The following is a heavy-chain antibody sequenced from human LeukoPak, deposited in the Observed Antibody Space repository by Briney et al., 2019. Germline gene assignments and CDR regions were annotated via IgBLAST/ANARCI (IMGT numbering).Heavy chain of an antibody. J-gene: IGHJ4*02. CDR2: IYYSGST. CDR3: ARSLSWPFDY. V-gene: IGHV4-39*01. Sequence: SETLSLTCTVSGGSISSSSYYWGWIRQPPGKGLEWIGSIYYSGSTYHNPSLKSRVTISVDTSKNQFSLKLSSVTAADTAVYYCARSLSWPFDYWGQGTLVTVSS. D-gene: IGHD6-13*01. CDR1: GGSISSSSYY.